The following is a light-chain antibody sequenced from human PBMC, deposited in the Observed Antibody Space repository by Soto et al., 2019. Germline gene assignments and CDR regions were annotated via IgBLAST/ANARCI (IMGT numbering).Light chain of an antibody. Sequence: DIQLTQSPSFLSASVGDRITITCRASQYISSYLAWYQQKPGKAPKLLIYAASTLQSGVPSRFSGSGSGTEFTLTISSLQPEDFATYYCQQLNSYPRTFGQGTKVDIK. V-gene: IGKV1-9*01. CDR1: QYISSY. CDR2: AAS. J-gene: IGKJ1*01. CDR3: QQLNSYPRT.